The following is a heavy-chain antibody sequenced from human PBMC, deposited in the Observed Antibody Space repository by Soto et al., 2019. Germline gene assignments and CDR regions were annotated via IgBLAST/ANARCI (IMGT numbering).Heavy chain of an antibody. CDR3: AKDRFGVVINFDY. V-gene: IGHV3-23*01. CDR2: ISGSGGST. D-gene: IGHD3-3*01. J-gene: IGHJ4*02. CDR1: GLTFSTHS. Sequence: GGSLRLSYRRAGLTFSTHSMSWVRQAPGKGLEWVSAISGSGGSTYYADSVKGRFTISRDNSKNTLYLQMNSLRAEDTAVYYCAKDRFGVVINFDYWGQGTLVPSPQ.